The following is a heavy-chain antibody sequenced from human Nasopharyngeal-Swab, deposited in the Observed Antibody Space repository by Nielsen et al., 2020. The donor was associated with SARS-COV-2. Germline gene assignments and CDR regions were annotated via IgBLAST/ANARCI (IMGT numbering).Heavy chain of an antibody. J-gene: IGHJ2*01. CDR3: ARRGLAVADFDL. V-gene: IGHV4-61*01. Sequence: SETLSLTCTVSGGSVSSGSYYWSWTRQPPGKGLEWIGYIYYSGSTNYNPSLKSRVTISVDTSNNQFPLKVRSVTATDTAVYYCARRGLAVADFDLWGRGTLVTVSS. D-gene: IGHD6-19*01. CDR1: GGSVSSGSYY. CDR2: IYYSGST.